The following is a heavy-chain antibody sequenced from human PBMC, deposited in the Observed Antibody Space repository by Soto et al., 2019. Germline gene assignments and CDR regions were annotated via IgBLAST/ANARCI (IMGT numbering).Heavy chain of an antibody. D-gene: IGHD3-10*01. Sequence: SETLSLTSTLSGGCISSGAYYWSWILKPPGKDLEWMGYIYYSGCTYYNPSVKRHVTISVDTSKNQFSLKLSSLTGADTAVYSCARTSGEPEGNWFDPWGQGTLVTVS. J-gene: IGHJ5*02. CDR3: ARTSGEPEGNWFDP. CDR1: GGCISSGAYY. V-gene: IGHV4-30-4*01. CDR2: IYYSGCT.